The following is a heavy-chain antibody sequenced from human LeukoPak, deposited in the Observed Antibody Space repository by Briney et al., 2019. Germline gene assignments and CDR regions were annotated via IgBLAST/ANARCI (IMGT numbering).Heavy chain of an antibody. J-gene: IGHJ6*03. Sequence: SETLSLTCTVSGYSISSGYYWVWIRQPPGKGLEWIGSIYRSGSTNYNPSLKSRVTISVDTSKNQFSPKVSSVTAADTAVYYCARGDCSSTICYSPMDVWGKGTTVTVSS. CDR1: GYSISSGYY. V-gene: IGHV4-38-2*02. D-gene: IGHD2-2*01. CDR2: IYRSGST. CDR3: ARGDCSSTICYSPMDV.